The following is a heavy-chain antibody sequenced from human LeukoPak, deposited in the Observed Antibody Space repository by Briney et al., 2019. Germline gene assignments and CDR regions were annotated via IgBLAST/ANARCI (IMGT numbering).Heavy chain of an antibody. D-gene: IGHD1-14*01. Sequence: ASVKVSCKASGYTFTGYYMHWVRQAPGQGLEWMGWINPNSGGTNYAQKFQGRVTMTRDTSISTAYMELSRLRSDDTAVYYCARDKPGPVYYYMDVWGKGTTVTVSS. CDR2: INPNSGGT. V-gene: IGHV1-2*02. CDR1: GYTFTGYY. CDR3: ARDKPGPVYYYMDV. J-gene: IGHJ6*03.